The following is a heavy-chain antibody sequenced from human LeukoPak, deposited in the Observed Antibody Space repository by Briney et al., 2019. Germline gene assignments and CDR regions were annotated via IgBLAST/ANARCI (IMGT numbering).Heavy chain of an antibody. CDR3: ARPGLVGFWSDYWGAFDI. CDR1: GGSISSTTYN. CDR2: IYYSGST. Sequence: SETLSLICTVSGGSISSTTYNWGWIRQPPGKGLEWIGSIYYSGSTYYNPSLKSRVTISVDTSKNQFSLKLSSVTAADTAMYYCARPGLVGFWSDYWGAFDIWGQGTTVTVSS. D-gene: IGHD3-3*01. J-gene: IGHJ3*02. V-gene: IGHV4-39*01.